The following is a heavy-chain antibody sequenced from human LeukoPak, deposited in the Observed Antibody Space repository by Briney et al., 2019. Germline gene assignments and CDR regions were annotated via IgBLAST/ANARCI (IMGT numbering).Heavy chain of an antibody. V-gene: IGHV3-23*01. Sequence: GGSLRLSCVASGFTFSNYAMSWVRQAPGRGLEWIAALNGGRTFFQDSVRGRFTISRDNSKNTLYLQLNSLRGDDTAVYYCVKEVTGYGYFDYWGRGTLVTVSS. CDR2: LNGGRT. CDR3: VKEVTGYGYFDY. D-gene: IGHD2-2*03. J-gene: IGHJ4*02. CDR1: GFTFSNYA.